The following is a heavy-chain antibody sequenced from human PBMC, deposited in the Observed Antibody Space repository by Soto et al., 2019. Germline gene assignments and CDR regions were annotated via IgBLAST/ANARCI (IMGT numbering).Heavy chain of an antibody. D-gene: IGHD3-10*01. Sequence: WLTCAVCSASINQYYWNLIRQSPGKGLEWIVSVSSTGSTVFNPSLTSRVTVSLDTSKNQFSLTLNSVTAADPAVYYCAGHLYGSGERFDPWRQGNLVTVSS. V-gene: IGHV4-59*08. J-gene: IGHJ5*02. CDR1: SASINQYY. CDR3: AGHLYGSGERFDP. CDR2: VSSTGST.